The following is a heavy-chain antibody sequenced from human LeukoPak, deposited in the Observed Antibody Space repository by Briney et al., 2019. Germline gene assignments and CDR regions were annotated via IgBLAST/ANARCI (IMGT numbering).Heavy chain of an antibody. Sequence: PGGSLRLSCAASGFTFSDYYMSWVRQAPGKGLEWVSVIYSGGSTYYADSVKGRFTISRDNSKNTLYLQMNSLRAEDTAVYYCHFEDCSSTSCLRFVDYWGQGTLVTVSS. CDR1: GFTFSDYY. J-gene: IGHJ4*02. CDR3: HFEDCSSTSCLRFVDY. CDR2: IYSGGST. D-gene: IGHD2-2*01. V-gene: IGHV3-53*01.